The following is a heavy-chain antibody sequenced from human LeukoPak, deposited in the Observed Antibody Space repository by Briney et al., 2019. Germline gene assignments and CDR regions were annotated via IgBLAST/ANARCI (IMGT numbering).Heavy chain of an antibody. D-gene: IGHD3-22*01. V-gene: IGHV3-48*03. J-gene: IGHJ4*02. CDR3: ATQTITLVVVISPFDY. CDR1: GFTFSSYE. CDR2: ISSSGSTI. Sequence: GGSLRLSCAASGFTFSSYEINWVRQAPGKGLEWVSYISSSGSTIYYADSVKGRFTISRDNAKNSLYLQMNSLRAEDTAVYYCATQTITLVVVISPFDYWGQGALVTVSS.